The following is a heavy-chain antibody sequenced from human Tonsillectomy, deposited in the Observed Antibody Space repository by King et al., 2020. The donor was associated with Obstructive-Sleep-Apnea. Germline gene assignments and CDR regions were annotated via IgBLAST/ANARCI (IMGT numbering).Heavy chain of an antibody. D-gene: IGHD1-26*01. CDR1: GLTFRTYA. CDR2: ISGGCSST. Sequence: VQLVASGGGLVQPGGSLRLSYAASGLTFRTYAMSWVSQVPRKGLEWASTISGGCSSTYDSKSVKGRFTISRDNYTNTVFLQRNSRRAEDTAAYYCAKWNHDSVSQSGYFDYWGQGILVIVSS. V-gene: IGHV3-23*04. CDR3: AKWNHDSVSQSGYFDY. J-gene: IGHJ4*02.